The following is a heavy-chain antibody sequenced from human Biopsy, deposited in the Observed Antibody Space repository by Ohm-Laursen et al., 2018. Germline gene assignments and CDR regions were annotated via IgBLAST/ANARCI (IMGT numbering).Heavy chain of an antibody. Sequence: SETLSLTCSVSGASVKPSGYFWAWIRQRPGKGLEWIGYISYNERTHYNPSLTSRLAVSFDTSNNLFSQQLRSVSVADTAVYYCVREPKAGTAEAWYFDLWGRGSPGTGPS. CDR3: VREPKAGTAEAWYFDL. J-gene: IGHJ2*01. CDR1: GASVKPSGYF. D-gene: IGHD6-19*01. V-gene: IGHV4-31*03. CDR2: ISYNERT.